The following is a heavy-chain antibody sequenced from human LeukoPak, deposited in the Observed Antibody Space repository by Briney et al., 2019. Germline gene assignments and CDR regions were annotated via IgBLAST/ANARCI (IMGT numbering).Heavy chain of an antibody. J-gene: IGHJ3*02. V-gene: IGHV3-23*01. CDR1: GFTFSTFA. CDR2: ISASGGST. D-gene: IGHD3-9*01. CDR3: ASRQYDILTGYDGALDI. Sequence: GGSLILSCAASGFTFSTFAMSWVRQAAGEGLEWVLIISASGGSTYYADSVKGRFTISRDNSKNTLYLQMNSLRAEDTAVYYCASRQYDILTGYDGALDIWGQGTMVTVSS.